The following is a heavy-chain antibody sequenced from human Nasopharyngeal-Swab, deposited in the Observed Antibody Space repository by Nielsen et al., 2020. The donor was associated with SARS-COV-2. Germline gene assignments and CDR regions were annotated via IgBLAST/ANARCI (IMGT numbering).Heavy chain of an antibody. Sequence: ASVKVSCKASGYTFTSYGISWVRQAPGQGLEWMGWISAYNGNTNYAQKLQGRVTMTTDTSTSTAYTELRSLRSDDTAVYYCARLAICGGDCYPFDYWGQGTLVTVSS. CDR3: ARLAICGGDCYPFDY. J-gene: IGHJ4*02. CDR2: ISAYNGNT. V-gene: IGHV1-18*01. D-gene: IGHD2-21*02. CDR1: GYTFTSYG.